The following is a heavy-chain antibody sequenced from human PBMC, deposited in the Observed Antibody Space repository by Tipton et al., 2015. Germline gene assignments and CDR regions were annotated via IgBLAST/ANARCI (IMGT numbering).Heavy chain of an antibody. J-gene: IGHJ6*02. CDR2: IFHTGNT. V-gene: IGHV4-39*07. Sequence: TLSLTCTVSGGSLSRSPYYWGWIRQPPGKGLEWIGNIFHTGNTFYNPSLKSRVTISGGTSKNQFSLKLSSVTAADTAVYYCARARVGIVVVPYHGMDVWGQGTTVTVSS. CDR1: GGSLSRSPYY. CDR3: ARARVGIVVVPYHGMDV. D-gene: IGHD2-2*03.